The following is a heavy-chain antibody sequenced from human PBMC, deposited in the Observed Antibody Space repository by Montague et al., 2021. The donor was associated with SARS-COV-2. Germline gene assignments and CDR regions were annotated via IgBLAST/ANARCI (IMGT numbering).Heavy chain of an antibody. CDR3: ASGYSGSYYYFDY. CDR1: GFTFSSYA. CDR2: ISYDGSNK. Sequence: LRLSCAASGFTFSSYAMHWVRQAPGKGLEWVAVISYDGSNKYYADSVKGRFTISRDNSKNTLYLQMNSLRAEDTAVYYCASGYSGSYYYFDYWGQGTLVTVSS. D-gene: IGHD1-26*01. J-gene: IGHJ4*02. V-gene: IGHV3-30-3*01.